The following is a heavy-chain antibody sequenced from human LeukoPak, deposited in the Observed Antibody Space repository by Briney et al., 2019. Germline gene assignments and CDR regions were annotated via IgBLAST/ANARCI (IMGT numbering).Heavy chain of an antibody. D-gene: IGHD3-22*01. CDR1: GGTFSSYA. V-gene: IGHV1-69*04. J-gene: IGHJ4*02. Sequence: ASVKVSCKASGGTFSSYAISWVRQAPGQGLEWMGRIIPILGIANYAQKFQGRVTITADKSTSTAYMELSSLRSEDTAVYYCARDNNMYYYDSSGRQRDDYWGQGTMVTVSS. CDR3: ARDNNMYYYDSSGRQRDDY. CDR2: IIPILGIA.